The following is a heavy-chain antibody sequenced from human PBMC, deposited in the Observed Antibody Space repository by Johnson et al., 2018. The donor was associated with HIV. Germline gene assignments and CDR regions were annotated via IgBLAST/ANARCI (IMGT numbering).Heavy chain of an antibody. J-gene: IGHJ3*02. Sequence: MQLVESGGGLVQPGGSLRLSCAASGFTFSMYAMHWVRQAPGKGLAWVGHIKSKTDGGTTDYAAPVNGRFTISRDDSKNTLYLQMNSLKTEDTAVYYCTTETYYYDSSGYYYGHAFDIWGQGTMVTVSS. CDR1: GFTFSMYA. V-gene: IGHV3-15*01. D-gene: IGHD3-22*01. CDR2: IKSKTDGGTT. CDR3: TTETYYYDSSGYYYGHAFDI.